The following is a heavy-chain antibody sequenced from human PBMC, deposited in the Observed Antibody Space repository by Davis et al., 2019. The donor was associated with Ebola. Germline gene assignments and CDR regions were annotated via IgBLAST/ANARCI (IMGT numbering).Heavy chain of an antibody. J-gene: IGHJ6*02. CDR3: ARQLKIRSYYYFAMDV. D-gene: IGHD3-10*01. V-gene: IGHV4-61*09. CDR1: GGSISSGTYY. Sequence: PSETLSLTCTVSGGSISSGTYYWSWIRQPAGKGLEWIGHIYTSGSTNYNPSLKSRVTISIDTSKNQFSLRLSSMTAADTAVYYCARQLKIRSYYYFAMDVWGQGTTVIVSS. CDR2: IYTSGST.